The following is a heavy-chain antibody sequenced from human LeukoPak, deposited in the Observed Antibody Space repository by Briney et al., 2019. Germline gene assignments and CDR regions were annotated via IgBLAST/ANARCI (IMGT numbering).Heavy chain of an antibody. CDR2: ISSSSSYI. V-gene: IGHV3-21*01. CDR1: GFTFSSYS. J-gene: IGHJ3*02. CDR3: ARDSTGYYDILTGPNDAFDI. D-gene: IGHD3-9*01. Sequence: GGSLRLSCAASGFTFSSYSMNWVRQAPGKGLEWVSSISSSSSYIYYADSVKGRFTISRDNAKNSLYLQMNSLRAEDTAVYYCARDSTGYYDILTGPNDAFDIWGQGTMVTVSS.